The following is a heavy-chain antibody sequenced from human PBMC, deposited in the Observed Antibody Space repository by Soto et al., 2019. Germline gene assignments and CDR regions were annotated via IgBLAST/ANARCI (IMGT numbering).Heavy chain of an antibody. J-gene: IGHJ6*02. Sequence: GGSLRLSCAASGFTFSSYAMSWVRQAPGKGLEWVSAISGSGGSTYYADSVKGRFTISRDNSKNTLYLQMNSLRAEDTAVYYCAKVMSDPLPTGIVVVVGGMDVWGQGTTVTVSS. CDR3: AKVMSDPLPTGIVVVVGGMDV. CDR2: ISGSGGST. V-gene: IGHV3-23*01. D-gene: IGHD2-15*01. CDR1: GFTFSSYA.